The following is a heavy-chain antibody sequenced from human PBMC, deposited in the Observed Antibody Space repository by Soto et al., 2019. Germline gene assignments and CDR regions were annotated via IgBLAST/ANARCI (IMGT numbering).Heavy chain of an antibody. J-gene: IGHJ3*01. CDR3: ARGDRGGFDL. CDR1: GFTFDYYW. D-gene: IGHD3-10*01. V-gene: IGHV3-74*01. Sequence: EVQLVESGGGLVQPGASLRLSCAASGFTFDYYWMHWVRQAPGKGLVWVSRVHSDGTTTTYADSVKGRFTISRDNARNTVSLQISSLRAEDTAIYYCARGDRGGFDLWGHGTVVTVSS. CDR2: VHSDGTTT.